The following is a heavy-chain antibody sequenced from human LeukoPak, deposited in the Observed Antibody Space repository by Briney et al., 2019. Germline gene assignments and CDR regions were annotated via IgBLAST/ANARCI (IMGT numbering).Heavy chain of an antibody. Sequence: SETLSLTCTVSGCSICTFYWSWNPQPQGKGLEWIGYIYYNGRTNSNSSLKSRVTTSVDTSNNQFSLKLRSVTAADTAVYYCARGAGYYDILTGYIRGYFFDYWGQGILVTVSS. CDR3: ARGAGYYDILTGYIRGYFFDY. CDR1: GCSICTFY. CDR2: IYYNGRT. V-gene: IGHV4-59*01. J-gene: IGHJ4*02. D-gene: IGHD3-9*01.